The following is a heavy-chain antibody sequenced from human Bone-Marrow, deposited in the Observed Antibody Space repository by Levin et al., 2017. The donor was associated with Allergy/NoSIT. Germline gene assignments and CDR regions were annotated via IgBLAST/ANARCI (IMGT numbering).Heavy chain of an antibody. Sequence: PGGSLRLSCAASGFTFSSYSMNWVRQAPGKGLEWVSSISSSSSYIYYADSVKGRFTISRDNAKNSLYLQMNSLRAEDTAVYYCARLQPHSGYSDYWGQGTLVTVSS. CDR3: ARLQPHSGYSDY. D-gene: IGHD1-26*01. CDR2: ISSSSSYI. V-gene: IGHV3-21*01. CDR1: GFTFSSYS. J-gene: IGHJ4*02.